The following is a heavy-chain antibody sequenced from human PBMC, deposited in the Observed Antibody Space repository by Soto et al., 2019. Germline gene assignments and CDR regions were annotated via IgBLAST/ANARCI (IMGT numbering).Heavy chain of an antibody. CDR3: AREKWFGQTPFDS. CDR2: ISGYDGNT. J-gene: IGHJ4*02. Sequence: ASVKVSCKASGFTLNDFGVSWVRQAPGQELEWMGWISGYDGNTNFAQKYEGRVTMTIDSSTSTAYMELRNLRSDDTAMYYCAREKWFGQTPFDSWGQGTLVTVSS. CDR1: GFTLNDFG. V-gene: IGHV1-18*01. D-gene: IGHD3-10*01.